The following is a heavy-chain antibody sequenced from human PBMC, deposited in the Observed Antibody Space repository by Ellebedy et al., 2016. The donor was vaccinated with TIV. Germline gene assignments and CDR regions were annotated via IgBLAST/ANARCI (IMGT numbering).Heavy chain of an antibody. CDR1: GFTFSDFY. CDR2: ISGSGSTI. D-gene: IGHD6-6*01. J-gene: IGHJ4*02. CDR3: ARKEVVSRSPRDSFDY. Sequence: GGSLRLSXAASGFTFSDFYMSLIRQAPGKGLEWVSYISGSGSTIYYADSVKGRFTISRDNSKNTLYLQMNSLRPEDTAVYYCARKEVVSRSPRDSFDYWGQGTLVTVSS. V-gene: IGHV3-11*01.